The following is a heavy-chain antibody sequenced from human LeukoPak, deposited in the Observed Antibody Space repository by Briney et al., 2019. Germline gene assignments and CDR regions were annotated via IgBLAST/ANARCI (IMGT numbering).Heavy chain of an antibody. J-gene: IGHJ4*02. V-gene: IGHV4-39*01. CDR1: GGSISSSSYY. D-gene: IGHD5-12*01. Sequence: SSETLSLTCTVSGGSISSSSYYWGWIRQPPGKGLEWIGSIYYSGSTYYNPSLKSRVTISVDTSKNQFSLKLSSVTAADTAVYYCAESDSGYFFDYWGQGTLVTVSS. CDR3: AESDSGYFFDY. CDR2: IYYSGST.